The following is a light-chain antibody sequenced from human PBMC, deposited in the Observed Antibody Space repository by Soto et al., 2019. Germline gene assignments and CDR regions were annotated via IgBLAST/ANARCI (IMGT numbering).Light chain of an antibody. V-gene: IGLV2-11*01. CDR2: DVT. Sequence: QSALTQPRSVSGSPGQSVTISCTGTNTDIGAYNYVSWYQQHPGKAPRLMIYDVTKRPSGVPVRFSGSKSGNTASLTISGLQAEDEADYYCCSYAGSYPKDVFGTGTKLTVL. CDR3: CSYAGSYPKDV. J-gene: IGLJ1*01. CDR1: NTDIGAYNY.